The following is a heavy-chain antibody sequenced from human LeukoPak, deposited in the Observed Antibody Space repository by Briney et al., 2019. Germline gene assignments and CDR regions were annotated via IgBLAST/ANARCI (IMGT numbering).Heavy chain of an antibody. CDR1: GYTLTELS. D-gene: IGHD3-3*01. CDR3: ATATPHYDFWSGYYGGSWFDP. J-gene: IGHJ5*02. V-gene: IGHV1-24*01. CDR2: FDPEDGET. Sequence: ASVKVSCKVSGYTLTELSMHWVRQAPGKGLEWMGGFDPEDGETIYAQKFQGRVTMTEDTSTDTAYMELSSLRSEDTAVYYCATATPHYDFWSGYYGGSWFDPWGQGTLVTVSS.